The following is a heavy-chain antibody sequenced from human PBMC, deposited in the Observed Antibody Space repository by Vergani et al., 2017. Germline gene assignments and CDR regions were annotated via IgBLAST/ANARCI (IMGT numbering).Heavy chain of an antibody. CDR2: ISPDGRTT. J-gene: IGHJ4*02. CDR1: GFSFRTFS. Sequence: DVDLVESGGGFVQPGGSRRLSCAASGFSFRTFSMFWVRQPPGKGLAWVSKISPDGRTTEYADSVKGRFTISRDNSKNTMFLQMNNLRAEDTAVYYCAKDNVPGYYDSSGYCDYWGQGTLVTVSS. D-gene: IGHD3-22*01. CDR3: AKDNVPGYYDSSGYCDY. V-gene: IGHV3-23*04.